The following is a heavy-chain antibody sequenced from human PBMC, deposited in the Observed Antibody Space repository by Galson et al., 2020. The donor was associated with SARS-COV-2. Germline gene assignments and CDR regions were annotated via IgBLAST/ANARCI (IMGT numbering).Heavy chain of an antibody. J-gene: IGHJ4*02. CDR2: IKSKTDGGTT. CDR1: GFTFSNAW. CDR3: TTDLHDYGDLDY. V-gene: IGHV3-15*01. Sequence: GESLKISCAASGFTFSNAWMSWVRQAPGKGLEWVGRIKSKTDGGTTDYAAPVKDRFTISRDDSKNTLYLQMSSLKTADTAVYYCTTDLHDYGDLDYWGQGPLVTVSS. D-gene: IGHD4-17*01.